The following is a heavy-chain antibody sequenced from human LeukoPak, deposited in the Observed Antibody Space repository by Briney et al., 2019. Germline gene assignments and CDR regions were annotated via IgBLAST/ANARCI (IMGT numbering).Heavy chain of an antibody. CDR3: ALGGGLRGWFDP. V-gene: IGHV1-24*01. Sequence: ASLKASCKVSVYTLTELSMHWVRQAPGKGLEWMGGFDPEDGETIYAQKFQGRVTMTEDTSTDTAYMEVSSLRSEDTAVYYCALGGGLRGWFDPWGQGTLVTVSS. D-gene: IGHD2-15*01. CDR2: FDPEDGET. CDR1: VYTLTELS. J-gene: IGHJ5*02.